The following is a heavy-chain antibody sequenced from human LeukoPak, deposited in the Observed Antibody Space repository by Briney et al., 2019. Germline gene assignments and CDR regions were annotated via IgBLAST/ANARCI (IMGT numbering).Heavy chain of an antibody. J-gene: IGHJ4*02. D-gene: IGHD2-8*01. CDR1: GGTSSSYA. Sequence: ASVKVSCKASGGTSSSYAISWVRQAPGQGLEWMGRIIPIFGTANYAQKFQGRVTITTDESTSTAYMELSSLRSEDTAVYYCARDPLYCTNGVCYDYWGQGTLVTVSS. CDR2: IIPIFGTA. V-gene: IGHV1-69*05. CDR3: ARDPLYCTNGVCYDY.